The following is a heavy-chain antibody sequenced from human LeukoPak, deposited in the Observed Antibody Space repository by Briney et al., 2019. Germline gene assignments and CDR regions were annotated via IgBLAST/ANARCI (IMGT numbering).Heavy chain of an antibody. CDR1: GFTFSDYY. D-gene: IGHD1-26*01. Sequence: GGSLRFSCAASGFTFSDYYMSWIRPAPGKGLEWVSYISSSGSTIYYADSVKGRFTIYRDNAKNSLYLQMNSLRAEDTAVYYCARDWAIVGASAGDYWGQGTLVTVSS. CDR2: ISSSGSTI. V-gene: IGHV3-11*01. CDR3: ARDWAIVGASAGDY. J-gene: IGHJ4*02.